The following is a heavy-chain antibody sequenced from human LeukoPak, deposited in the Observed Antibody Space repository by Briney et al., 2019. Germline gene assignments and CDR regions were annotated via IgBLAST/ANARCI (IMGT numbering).Heavy chain of an antibody. V-gene: IGHV1-8*01. CDR2: MNPNSGNT. CDR3: ARGHYYDSSDY. D-gene: IGHD3-22*01. J-gene: IGHJ4*02. Sequence: ASVKVSCKASGYTFTSYDINWVRQATGQGLEWMGWMNPNSGNTGYAQKLQGRVTMTTDTSTSTAYMELRSLRSDDTAVYYCARGHYYDSSDYWGQGTLVTVSS. CDR1: GYTFTSYD.